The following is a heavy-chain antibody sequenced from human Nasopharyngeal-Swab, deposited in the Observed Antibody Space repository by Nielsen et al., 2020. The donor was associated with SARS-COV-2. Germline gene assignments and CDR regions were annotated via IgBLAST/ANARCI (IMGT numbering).Heavy chain of an antibody. V-gene: IGHV2-5*02. Sequence: CGPTLVKPSQTLTLTCTFSGFSLSTSKVGVSWVRQLPGKALEWLALLYWDDDNRYNPSLKNRITITRDTSKNQVVLTMTNMDPVDTATYYCVHSTGWRLDYWGQGTLVTRLL. CDR3: VHSTGWRLDY. CDR1: GFSLSTSKVG. D-gene: IGHD6-19*01. J-gene: IGHJ4*02. CDR2: LYWDDDN.